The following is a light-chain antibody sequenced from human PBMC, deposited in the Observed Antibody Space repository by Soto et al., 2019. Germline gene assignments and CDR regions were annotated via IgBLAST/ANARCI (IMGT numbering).Light chain of an antibody. CDR3: SSYTSSSTRV. J-gene: IGLJ2*01. CDR1: SSDVGGYNY. CDR2: DVS. Sequence: QSVLTQPASVSGSPGQSITISCTGTSSDVGGYNYVSWYQQHPGKAPKLMIYDVSNRPSGVSNRFSGSKSGNTAYLTISGLQAEDEADYYCSSYTSSSTRVFGGGTKVTV. V-gene: IGLV2-14*01.